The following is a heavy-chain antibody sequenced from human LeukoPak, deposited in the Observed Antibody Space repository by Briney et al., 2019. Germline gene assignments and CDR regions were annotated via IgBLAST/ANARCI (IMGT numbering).Heavy chain of an antibody. CDR2: ISWNSGSI. CDR1: GFTFDDYA. Sequence: PGRSLRLSCAASGFTFDDYAMHWVRQAPGKGLEWVSGISWNSGSIGYADSVKGRFTISRDNAKNSLYLQMNSLRAEDTALYYCAKATSGEWWLYFDYWGQGTLVTVSS. CDR3: AKATSGEWWLYFDY. V-gene: IGHV3-9*01. D-gene: IGHD2-15*01. J-gene: IGHJ4*02.